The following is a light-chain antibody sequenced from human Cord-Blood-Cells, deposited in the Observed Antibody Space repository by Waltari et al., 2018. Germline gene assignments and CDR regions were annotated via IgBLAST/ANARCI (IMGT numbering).Light chain of an antibody. V-gene: IGLV3-19*01. CDR2: GKN. J-gene: IGLJ1*01. Sequence: SSELTQDPAVSVALGQTVRITCQGDSLRSYYASWYQQKPGQAPVLVIYGKNDRTPGIPDRFSGSSSGNTASLTITGAQAEDEADYYCNSRDSSGNHYVFGTGTKVTVL. CDR3: NSRDSSGNHYV. CDR1: SLRSYY.